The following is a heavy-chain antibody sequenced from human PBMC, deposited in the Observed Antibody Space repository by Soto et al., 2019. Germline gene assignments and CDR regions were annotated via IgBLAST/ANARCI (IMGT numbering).Heavy chain of an antibody. J-gene: IGHJ3*02. V-gene: IGHV3-23*01. Sequence: EVQLLESGGGLVQPGESLRLSCAFSGFIFGNYMMTWVRQAPGKGLEWVSTIRDGGESTYYADAVKGRFTIYRDNTKNTLYLQMDRLGVEDTAVYYCAPHVHCSGGSCHYDAFDIRGQGTLVTVSS. CDR3: APHVHCSGGSCHYDAFDI. CDR2: IRDGGEST. D-gene: IGHD2-15*01. CDR1: GFIFGNYM.